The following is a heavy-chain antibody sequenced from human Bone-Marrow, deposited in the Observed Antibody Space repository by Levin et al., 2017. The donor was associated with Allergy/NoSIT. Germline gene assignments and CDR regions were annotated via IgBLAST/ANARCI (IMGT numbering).Heavy chain of an antibody. D-gene: IGHD2-2*01. V-gene: IGHV1-18*01. CDR2: ISTHNGNT. CDR1: GYTFKNYG. Sequence: ASVNVSCKASGYTFKNYGISWVRQAPGQGLEWMGWISTHNGNTNYAQSFQGRVTMTTDTSTSTADMELRSLISDDTAVYYCARFVVTPVSYFYMDVWGKGTTVTVSS. CDR3: ARFVVTPVSYFYMDV. J-gene: IGHJ6*03.